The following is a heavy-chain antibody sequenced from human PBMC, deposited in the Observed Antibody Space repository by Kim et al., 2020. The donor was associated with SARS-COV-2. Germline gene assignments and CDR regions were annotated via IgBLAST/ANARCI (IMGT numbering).Heavy chain of an antibody. D-gene: IGHD3-10*01. CDR3: AKGHHLYYYGLGSAFDY. Sequence: VKGRSTISGDNSKNTLYLQMNSLRAEDTAVYFCAKGHHLYYYGLGSAFDYWGQGTLVTVSS. J-gene: IGHJ4*02. V-gene: IGHV3-23*01.